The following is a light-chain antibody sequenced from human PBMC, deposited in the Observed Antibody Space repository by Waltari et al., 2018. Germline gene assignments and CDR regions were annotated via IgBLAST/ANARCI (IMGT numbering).Light chain of an antibody. CDR3: SSYIDSSTLEL. J-gene: IGLJ2*01. CDR1: SSDIGGYNY. V-gene: IGLV2-14*03. CDR2: DVS. Sequence: QSALTQPASVSGSPGQSITIPCTGTSSDIGGYNYVSCYQQVPGKAPKLMLYDVSNRPSGVSSRFSGSKSGNTASLTISGLQAEDEADYFCSSYIDSSTLELFGGGTSLTVL.